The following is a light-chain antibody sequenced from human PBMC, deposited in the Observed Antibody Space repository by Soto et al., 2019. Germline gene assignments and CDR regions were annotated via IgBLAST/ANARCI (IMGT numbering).Light chain of an antibody. V-gene: IGKV3-15*01. J-gene: IGKJ4*01. CDR2: GTS. CDR3: QQYDNWPLT. Sequence: EIVMTQSPATLSVSPGERATLSCRASQSVRDNLAWYQQQPGQPPRLLIYGTSIRATGIPARFSGGASGTEFTLTISSLQSEDLAVYYCQQYDNWPLTFGGGIKVEIK. CDR1: QSVRDN.